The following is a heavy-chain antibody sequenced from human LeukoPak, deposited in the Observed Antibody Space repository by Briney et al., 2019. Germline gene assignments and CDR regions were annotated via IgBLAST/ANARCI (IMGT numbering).Heavy chain of an antibody. J-gene: IGHJ5*02. CDR3: ARRDYYGSQSYYWKNWFDP. D-gene: IGHD3-10*01. CDR2: FDSSDSYT. CDR1: VYRFTSYW. V-gene: IGHV5-10-1*01. Sequence: GESLKISCQGSVYRFTSYWISWVRQMPGKGLECMGGFDSSDSYTNYSPSFQGHVTISADRSISTAYLQWSSLKASGTAMYYCARRDYYGSQSYYWKNWFDPWGQVTLVIVSS.